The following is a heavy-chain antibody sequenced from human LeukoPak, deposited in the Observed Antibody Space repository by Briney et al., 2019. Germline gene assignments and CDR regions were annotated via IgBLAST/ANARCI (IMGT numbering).Heavy chain of an antibody. D-gene: IGHD2-8*01. V-gene: IGHV1-18*01. J-gene: IGHJ6*02. CDR3: ARDNGNYYYYYAMDV. Sequence: AASVKVSCKASGYTFTSYGISWVRQAPGQGLEWMGWISAYNGNTNYAQKLQGRVTMTTDTSTNTAYMELRSLRSDDTAVYYCARDNGNYYYYYAMDVWGQGTTVTVSS. CDR1: GYTFTSYG. CDR2: ISAYNGNT.